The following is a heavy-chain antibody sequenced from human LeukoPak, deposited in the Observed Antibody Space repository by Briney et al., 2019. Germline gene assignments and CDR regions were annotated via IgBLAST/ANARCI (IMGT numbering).Heavy chain of an antibody. CDR3: AREGRVVPADY. CDR1: GFTFSSYG. D-gene: IGHD2-2*01. V-gene: IGHV3-33*01. CDR2: IWYDGSNK. J-gene: IGHJ4*02. Sequence: GGSLRLSCAASGFTFSSYGMHWVRQAPGKGLEWVAVIWYDGSNKYYADSVKGRFTISRDNAKNSLYLQMNSLRAEDTAVYYCAREGRVVPADYWGQGTLVTVSS.